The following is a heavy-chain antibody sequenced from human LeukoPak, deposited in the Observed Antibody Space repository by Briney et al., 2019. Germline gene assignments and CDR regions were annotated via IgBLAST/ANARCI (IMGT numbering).Heavy chain of an antibody. J-gene: IGHJ4*02. CDR3: ARDCEIGYSHGLC. CDR1: GNSIRSYS. CDR2: IDYSGTYI. Sequence: GGSLRLSCVVSGNSIRSYSMNWVRQAPGKGLEWVSTIDYSGTYINYAGSLRGRFTISRDDASNLLYLQMNSLRVDDTAIYYCARDCEIGYSHGLCWGQGTLVTVSS. D-gene: IGHD5-18*01. V-gene: IGHV3-21*01.